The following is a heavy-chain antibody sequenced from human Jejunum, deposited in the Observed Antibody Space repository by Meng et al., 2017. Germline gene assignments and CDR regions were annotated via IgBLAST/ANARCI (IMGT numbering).Heavy chain of an antibody. V-gene: IGHV3-33*01. J-gene: IGHJ4*02. Sequence: QVQLVGSGGGVVQPAKSLGLSCAASGFNLTNYGRHWVRQAPGKGLEWVAVIWHDGSKVFYADSVRGRFTISRDNSHNTVDLQMNSVRVDDTAVYFCLRGRDYWGQGTLVTVSS. D-gene: IGHD3-10*01. CDR1: GFNLTNYG. CDR2: IWHDGSKV. CDR3: LRGRDY.